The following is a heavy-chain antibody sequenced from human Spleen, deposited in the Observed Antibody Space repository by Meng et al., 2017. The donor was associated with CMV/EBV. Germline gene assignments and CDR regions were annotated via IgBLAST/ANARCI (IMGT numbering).Heavy chain of an antibody. D-gene: IGHD2-21*01. CDR3: TRLFGGDIPPAGWFDP. CDR2: ISGSGDST. J-gene: IGHJ5*02. CDR1: GFTFSSYA. V-gene: IGHV3-23*01. Sequence: GESLKISCAASGFTFSSYAMSWVRQAPGKGLEWVSGISGSGDSTYYADSVKGRFTISRDDSKNTAYLQMNSLKTEDTAVYYCTRLFGGDIPPAGWFDPWGQGTLVTVSS.